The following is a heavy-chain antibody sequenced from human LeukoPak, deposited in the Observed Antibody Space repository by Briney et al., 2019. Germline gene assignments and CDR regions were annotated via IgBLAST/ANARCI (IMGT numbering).Heavy chain of an antibody. CDR1: GYTFTSYG. CDR2: ISAYNGNT. D-gene: IGHD6-13*01. J-gene: IGHJ4*02. CDR3: ARERTGIAAAGTFYY. Sequence: GASVKVSCKASGYTFTSYGISWVRQAPGQGLEWMGWISAYNGNTNYAQKLQGRVTMTTDTSTSTAYMELRSLRSDDTAVYYCARERTGIAAAGTFYYWGQGTLVTVSS. V-gene: IGHV1-18*01.